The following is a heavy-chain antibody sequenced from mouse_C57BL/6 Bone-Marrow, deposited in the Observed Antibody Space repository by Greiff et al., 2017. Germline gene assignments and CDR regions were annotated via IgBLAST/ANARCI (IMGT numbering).Heavy chain of an antibody. V-gene: IGHV1-53*01. J-gene: IGHJ4*01. CDR2: INPSNGGT. D-gene: IGHD2-3*01. CDR3: ARGGYLYYYAMDY. Sequence: QVQLQQPGPELVKPGASVKLSCKASGYTFTSYWMHWVKQRPGQGLEWIVNINPSNGGTNYNEKFKSKATLTVDKSSSTAYMQLSSLPSEDSAVYYCARGGYLYYYAMDYWGQGTSVTVSS. CDR1: GYTFTSYW.